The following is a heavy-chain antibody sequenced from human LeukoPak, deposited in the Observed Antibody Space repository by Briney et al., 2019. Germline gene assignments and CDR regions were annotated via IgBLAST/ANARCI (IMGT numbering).Heavy chain of an antibody. V-gene: IGHV1-2*02. CDR3: ARQLDYDILTGYHPYYFDY. CDR1: GYTFTGYY. CDR2: INPNSGGA. J-gene: IGHJ4*02. Sequence: ASVKVSCKASGYTFTGYYMHWVRQAPGQGLEWMGWINPNSGGANYAQKFQGGVTMTRDTSISTAYMELSRLRSDDTAVYYCARQLDYDILTGYHPYYFDYWGQGTLVTVSS. D-gene: IGHD3-9*01.